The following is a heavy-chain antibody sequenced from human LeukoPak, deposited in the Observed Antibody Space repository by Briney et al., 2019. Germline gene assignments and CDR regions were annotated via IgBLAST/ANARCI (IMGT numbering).Heavy chain of an antibody. Sequence: SETLSLTCAVYGGSFSGYYWSWIRQPPGKGLEWIGEINHSGNTNYNPSLKSRVTISVDTSKNQFSLKLSSVTAADTAVYYCARGPEEYCSSTSCYYDYWGQGTLVTVSS. CDR1: GGSFSGYY. V-gene: IGHV4-34*01. CDR3: ARGPEEYCSSTSCYYDY. CDR2: INHSGNT. J-gene: IGHJ4*02. D-gene: IGHD2-2*01.